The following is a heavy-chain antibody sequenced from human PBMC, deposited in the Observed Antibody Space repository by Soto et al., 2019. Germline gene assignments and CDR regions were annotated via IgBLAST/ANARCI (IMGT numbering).Heavy chain of an antibody. D-gene: IGHD6-19*01. J-gene: IGHJ4*02. CDR1: GFTFSSYG. Sequence: QVHLVESGGGVVQPGRSLRLSCAASGFTFSSYGMHWVRQAPGKGLEWVAVIWYDGRNKYYPDSVRGRFTISRDNSKNMLYLQMNSLSAEDTAVYYCARAGSRGWSYFDYWGQGTLVTVSS. CDR2: IWYDGRNK. CDR3: ARAGSRGWSYFDY. V-gene: IGHV3-33*01.